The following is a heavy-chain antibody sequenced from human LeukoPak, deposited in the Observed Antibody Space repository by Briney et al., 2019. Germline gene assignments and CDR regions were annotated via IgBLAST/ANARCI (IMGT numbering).Heavy chain of an antibody. CDR2: IRSKANSYAT. CDR3: TRHKDGSQAASDGSGYLEALY. Sequence: GGSLRLSCAASGFTFSGSAMHWVHQASGKGLEWVGRIRSKANSYATAYAASVRGRFTISRDDSKNTAYLQMNSLKTEDTAVYYCTRHKDGSQAASDGSGYLEALYWGQGTLVTVSS. J-gene: IGHJ4*02. D-gene: IGHD3-22*01. CDR1: GFTFSGSA. V-gene: IGHV3-73*01.